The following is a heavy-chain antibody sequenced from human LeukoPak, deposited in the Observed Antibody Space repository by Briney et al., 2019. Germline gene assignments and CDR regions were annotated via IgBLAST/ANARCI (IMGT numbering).Heavy chain of an antibody. CDR2: IYTSGMT. D-gene: IGHD4-23*01. CDR1: GGSISSGSYY. Sequence: SETLSLTCTVSGGSISSGSYYWSWLRQPAGKGREWFMRIYTSGMTNSNPSLKSRATISVDTSKTQFSLKLSSVTAAATAVYYGARDTRGGKTRDAFDIWGQGTMVTVSS. V-gene: IGHV4-61*02. CDR3: ARDTRGGKTRDAFDI. J-gene: IGHJ3*02.